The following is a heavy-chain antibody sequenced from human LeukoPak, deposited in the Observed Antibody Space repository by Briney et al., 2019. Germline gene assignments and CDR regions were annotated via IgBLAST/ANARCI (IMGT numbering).Heavy chain of an antibody. D-gene: IGHD3-10*01. J-gene: IGHJ6*04. Sequence: GGSLRLSCAASGFTFSSYEMNWVRQAPGKGLEWVSYISSSGSTIYCADSVKGRFTISRDNAKNSLYLQMNSLRAEDTAVYYCARGFGELLWPNYYYYGMDVWGKGTTVTVSS. CDR2: ISSSGSTI. CDR1: GFTFSSYE. CDR3: ARGFGELLWPNYYYYGMDV. V-gene: IGHV3-48*03.